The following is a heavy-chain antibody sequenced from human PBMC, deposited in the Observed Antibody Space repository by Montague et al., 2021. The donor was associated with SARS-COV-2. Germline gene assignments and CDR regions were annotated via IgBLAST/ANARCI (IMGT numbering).Heavy chain of an antibody. CDR1: GGSISSSNW. Sequence: SETLSLTCTVSGGSISSSNWWSGGRQPPGRGLEWFGGINHSGSTNYNPSLSNRRTISADKSKNQFSPKLSSVTAADTAVYYCARRGAGWLGSNPERFDYWGQGTLVTVST. J-gene: IGHJ4*02. D-gene: IGHD3-10*01. CDR3: ARRGAGWLGSNPERFDY. V-gene: IGHV4-4*02. CDR2: INHSGST.